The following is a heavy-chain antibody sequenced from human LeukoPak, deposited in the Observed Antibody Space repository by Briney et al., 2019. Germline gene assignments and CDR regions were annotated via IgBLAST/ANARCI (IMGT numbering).Heavy chain of an antibody. V-gene: IGHV3-33*01. D-gene: IGHD6-13*01. Sequence: GGSLRLSCAASGFTFSNYGMHWVRQAPGKGLEWVALIWYEGSNKYYADSVKGRFTISRDNSKNTLYLQMNSLRAEDTAVYYCASQSSSWYIAYWGQGTLVTVSS. J-gene: IGHJ4*02. CDR3: ASQSSSWYIAY. CDR2: IWYEGSNK. CDR1: GFTFSNYG.